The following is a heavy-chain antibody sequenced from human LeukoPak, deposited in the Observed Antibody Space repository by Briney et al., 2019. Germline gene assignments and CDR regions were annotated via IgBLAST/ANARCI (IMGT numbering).Heavy chain of an antibody. D-gene: IGHD6-13*01. CDR3: ARFGSSTWYKGAFDI. CDR2: IVHSGNT. J-gene: IGHJ3*02. CDR1: GGSFSGYY. Sequence: KPSETLSLTCAVSGGSFSGYYWSWIPQPPGKGLEWIGEIVHSGNTKYNPSLKSRVTISVDTSKNHISLNLTSVTAADTAVYYCARFGSSTWYKGAFDIWGQGTMVTVAS. V-gene: IGHV4-34*12.